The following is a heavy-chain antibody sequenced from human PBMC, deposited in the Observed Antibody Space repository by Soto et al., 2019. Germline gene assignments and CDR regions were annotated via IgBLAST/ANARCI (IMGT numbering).Heavy chain of an antibody. CDR3: AKNYGNAFDI. D-gene: IGHD3-10*01. V-gene: IGHV4-59*11. CDR1: GGSISNHY. Sequence: SSETLSLTCTVSGGSISNHYRSWIRQPPGKGLEWIGYIYYSGSTNYNPSLKSRVTISVDTSKNQFSLKLSSVTAADTAVYYCAKNYGNAFDIWGQGTMVTVSS. J-gene: IGHJ3*02. CDR2: IYYSGST.